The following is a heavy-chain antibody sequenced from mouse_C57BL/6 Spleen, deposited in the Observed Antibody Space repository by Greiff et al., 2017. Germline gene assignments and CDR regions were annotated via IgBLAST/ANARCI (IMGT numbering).Heavy chain of an antibody. Sequence: VQLQQSGAELVRPGASVKLSCTASGFNIKDYYMHWVKQRPEQGLEWIGRIDPEDGDTEYAPKFPGQATMTADTSSNTAYLQLSSLTSEDTAVYYCTTTYDGYSFSYGGQGTLVTGAA. CDR2: IDPEDGDT. CDR1: GFNIKDYY. V-gene: IGHV14-1*01. J-gene: IGHJ3*01. CDR3: TTTYDGYSFSY. D-gene: IGHD2-3*01.